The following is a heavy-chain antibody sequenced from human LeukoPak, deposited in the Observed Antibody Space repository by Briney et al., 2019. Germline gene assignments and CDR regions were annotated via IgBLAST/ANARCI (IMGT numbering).Heavy chain of an antibody. Sequence: GRSLRLSCAPPGLTFAAYGMHWVRHAAGKGLEWVAGISWNSGSIGYADSVKGRFTISRDNAKNSLYLQMNSLRAEDTALYYCAKDMFWQQLVSGYFDYWGQGTLVTVSS. D-gene: IGHD6-13*01. CDR1: GLTFAAYG. J-gene: IGHJ4*02. CDR3: AKDMFWQQLVSGYFDY. V-gene: IGHV3-9*01. CDR2: ISWNSGSI.